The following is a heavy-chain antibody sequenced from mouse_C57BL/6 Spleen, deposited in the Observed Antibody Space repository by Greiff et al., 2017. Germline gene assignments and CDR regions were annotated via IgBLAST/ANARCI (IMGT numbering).Heavy chain of an antibody. V-gene: IGHV1-74*01. CDR1: GYTFTSYW. D-gene: IGHD1-1*01. Sequence: VQLQQPGAELVKPGASVKVSCKASGYTFTSYWMHWVKQRPGQGLEWIGRIHPSDSDTNYNQKFKGKATLTVYKSSSTAYMQLSSLTSEDSAVYYCAIGITTVVDWFAYWGQGTLVTVSA. J-gene: IGHJ3*01. CDR3: AIGITTVVDWFAY. CDR2: IHPSDSDT.